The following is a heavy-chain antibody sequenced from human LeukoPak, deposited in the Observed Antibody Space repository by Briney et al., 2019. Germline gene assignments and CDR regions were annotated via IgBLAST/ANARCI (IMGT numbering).Heavy chain of an antibody. Sequence: GGSLRLSCAASGFTFSSYEMNWVGQAPGKGLEWVSYISSSGSTIYYADSVKGRFTISRDNAKNSLYLQMNSLRAEDTAVYYCARDRAGTGWYYFHGMDVWGQGTTVTVSS. J-gene: IGHJ6*02. D-gene: IGHD1-1*01. CDR1: GFTFSSYE. V-gene: IGHV3-48*03. CDR2: ISSSGSTI. CDR3: ARDRAGTGWYYFHGMDV.